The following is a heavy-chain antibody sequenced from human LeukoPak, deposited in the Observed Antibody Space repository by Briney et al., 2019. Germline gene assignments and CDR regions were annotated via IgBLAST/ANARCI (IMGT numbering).Heavy chain of an antibody. D-gene: IGHD4-17*01. CDR3: ARVKGRYWFDP. J-gene: IGHJ5*02. CDR2: IYSSGST. V-gene: IGHV4-4*07. Sequence: SETLSLICTVSGGSISGYYWSWIRQPAGKGLEWIGHIYSSGSTNYNPSLKSRVTMSVDTSKNQFSLKLSSVTAADTAVYYCARVKGRYWFDPWGQGTLVTVSS. CDR1: GGSISGYY.